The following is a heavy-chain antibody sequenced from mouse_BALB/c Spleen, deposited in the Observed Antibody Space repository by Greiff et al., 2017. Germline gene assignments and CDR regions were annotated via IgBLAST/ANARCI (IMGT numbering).Heavy chain of an antibody. CDR3: ARLGYDYDRAY. V-gene: IGHV3-8*02. CDR2: ISYSGST. Sequence: EVKVVESGPSLVKPSQTLSLTCSVTGDSITSGYWNWIRKFPGNKLEYMGYISYSGSTYYNPSHKSRISITRDTSKDQYYLQLNTVTTEDTATYYCARLGYDYDRAYWGQGTLVTVSA. D-gene: IGHD2-4*01. J-gene: IGHJ3*01. CDR1: GDSITSGY.